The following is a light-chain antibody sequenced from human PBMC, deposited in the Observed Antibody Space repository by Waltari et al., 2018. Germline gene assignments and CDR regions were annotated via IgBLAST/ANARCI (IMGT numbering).Light chain of an antibody. J-gene: IGKJ1*01. CDR2: DAS. V-gene: IGKV3-11*01. Sequence: EIVLTQSPATLSLSPGERSNLSCRASQSVSSYLAWYQQKPGQATMLLIYDASNSATGIPARFSGSGSGTDFSLTICSLLSEDFAVYYCQQRSNWPPSWTFGQGINVEIK. CDR1: QSVSSY. CDR3: QQRSNWPPSWT.